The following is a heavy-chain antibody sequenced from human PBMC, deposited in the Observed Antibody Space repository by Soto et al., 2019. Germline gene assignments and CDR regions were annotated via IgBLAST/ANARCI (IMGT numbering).Heavy chain of an antibody. CDR2: IIPISETT. D-gene: IGHD2-2*01. CDR3: ARSQGSSTSLEIYYYYYYGVDV. CDR1: GGTFSSYA. V-gene: IGHV1-69*01. Sequence: QVQLVQSGAEVKKPGSSVKVSCKASGGTFSSYAISWVRQAPGQGLEWMGGIIPISETTNYAQKFQGRVTITAEESKTTAYMELSSLRSDDTAVYYCARSQGSSTSLEIYYYYYYGVDVWGQGTTVTVSS. J-gene: IGHJ6*02.